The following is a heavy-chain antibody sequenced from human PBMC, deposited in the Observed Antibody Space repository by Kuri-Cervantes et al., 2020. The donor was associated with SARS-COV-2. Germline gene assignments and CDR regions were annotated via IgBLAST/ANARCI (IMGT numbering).Heavy chain of an antibody. J-gene: IGHJ4*02. CDR3: ASLSTYYDFWSGYFDY. Sequence: GSLRLSCTVSGGSISSYYWSWIRQPPGKGLEWIGYIYYSGSTNYNPSLKSRVTISVDTSKNQFSLKLSSVTAADTAVYYCASLSTYYDFWSGYFDYWGQGTLVTVSS. CDR2: IYYSGST. D-gene: IGHD3-3*01. V-gene: IGHV4-59*12. CDR1: GGSISSYY.